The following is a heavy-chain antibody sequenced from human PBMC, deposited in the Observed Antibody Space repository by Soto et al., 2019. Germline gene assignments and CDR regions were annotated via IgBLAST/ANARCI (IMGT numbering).Heavy chain of an antibody. CDR3: TRAAWFRYLSFY. J-gene: IGHJ4*02. CDR2: ISSSGSTA. Sequence: PGGALRLSCAAFGVTFSRFELHWVRQAPGKGLEGISYISSSGSTAYYAFSVEGRFNISRDNANNSVYLQMDRLRAEDTALYYCTRAAWFRYLSFYCGQGALVTVSS. D-gene: IGHD3-10*01. CDR1: GVTFSRFE. V-gene: IGHV3-48*03.